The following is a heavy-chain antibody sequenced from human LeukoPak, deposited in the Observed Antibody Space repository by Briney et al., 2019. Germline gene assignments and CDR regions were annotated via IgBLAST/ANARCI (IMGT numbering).Heavy chain of an antibody. D-gene: IGHD1-1*01. CDR1: GYTFTGYY. Sequence: ASVKVSCKASGYTFTGYYMHWVRQAPGQGLEWMGWINPNSGGTNYAQKFQGRVTMTRDTSISTAYMELSRLTAEDTAVYYCARAPGYVAAYYFDYWGQGTLVTVSS. CDR3: ARAPGYVAAYYFDY. J-gene: IGHJ4*02. CDR2: INPNSGGT. V-gene: IGHV1-2*02.